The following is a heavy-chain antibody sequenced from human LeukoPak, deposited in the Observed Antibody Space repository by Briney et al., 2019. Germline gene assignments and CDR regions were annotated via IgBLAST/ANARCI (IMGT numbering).Heavy chain of an antibody. D-gene: IGHD3-10*01. CDR1: GFTFTSSA. CDR2: IVVGSGNT. CDR3: AADFGYYGSGSYNY. V-gene: IGHV1-58*02. J-gene: IGHJ4*02. Sequence: SVKVSCKASGFTFTSSAMQWVRQARGQRLEWIGWIVVGSGNTNYAQRFQERVTITRDMSTSTAYKELSSLRSEDTAVYYCAADFGYYGSGSYNYWGQGTLVTVSS.